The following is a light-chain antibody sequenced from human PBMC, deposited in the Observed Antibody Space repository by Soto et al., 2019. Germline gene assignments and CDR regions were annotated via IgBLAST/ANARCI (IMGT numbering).Light chain of an antibody. CDR3: ISYAGSNKPA. J-gene: IGLJ2*01. CDR1: SSDVVGYNY. V-gene: IGLV2-8*01. CDR2: DVN. Sequence: QSVLTQPPSASGSPGQSVAISCSGTSSDVVGYNYVSWYQQHPGKAPKLMIYDVNKRPSGVPDRFSGSKSGNTASLTVSGLQAEDEADYYCISYAGSNKPAFGGGTKLTVL.